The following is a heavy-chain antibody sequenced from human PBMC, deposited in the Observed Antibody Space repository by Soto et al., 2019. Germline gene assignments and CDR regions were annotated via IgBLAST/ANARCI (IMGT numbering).Heavy chain of an antibody. CDR2: ISYDGSNK. J-gene: IGHJ4*02. CDR1: GFTFSSYG. CDR3: ARAGGFLLNY. Sequence: QVQLVESGGGVVQPGRSLRLSCAASGFTFSSYGMHWVRQAPGKGLEWVAVISYDGSNKYYADSVKGRFTISRDNSKNPLYLQMNSLRAEATAVYYCARAGGFLLNYGGREPWSPSPQ. V-gene: IGHV3-30*03. D-gene: IGHD5-12*01.